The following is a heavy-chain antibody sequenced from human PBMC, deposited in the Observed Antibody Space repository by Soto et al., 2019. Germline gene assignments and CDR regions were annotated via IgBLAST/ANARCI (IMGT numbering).Heavy chain of an antibody. J-gene: IGHJ4*02. CDR2: IYYSGST. V-gene: IGHV4-39*01. CDR1: GGSISSRSYY. Sequence: SETLSLTCTVSGGSISSRSYYWGWIRQPPGKGLEWIGSIYYSGSTYYNPSLKSRVTMFVDTSKNQFSLKLSSVTAADTAVYFCARLDYDSSGYFDYWGQGTLVTVSS. CDR3: ARLDYDSSGYFDY. D-gene: IGHD3-22*01.